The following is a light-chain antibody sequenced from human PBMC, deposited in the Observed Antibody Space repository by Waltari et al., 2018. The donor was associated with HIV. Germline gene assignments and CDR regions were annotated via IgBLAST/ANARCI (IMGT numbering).Light chain of an antibody. CDR3: SSLTLTHSVL. CDR2: SVS. V-gene: IGLV2-14*03. CDR1: ISDIGLYDF. Sequence: QSALAQPASVAGSPGQSITISCTGSISDIGLYDFVSWYQQYPGKAPRLLIFSVSSRPSGISDRFSGCKSHNTATLTISDLQPEDEADYYCSSLTLTHSVLFGGGTRVTVL. J-gene: IGLJ3*02.